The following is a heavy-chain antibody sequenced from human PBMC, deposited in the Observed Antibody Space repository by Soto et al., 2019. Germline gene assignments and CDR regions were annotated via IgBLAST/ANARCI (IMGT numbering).Heavy chain of an antibody. CDR1: GFTFSNYA. D-gene: IGHD3-10*01. CDR3: AKDLWDIIRGIMDV. Sequence: LRLSCAASGFTFSNYAVSWVRQAPGKGLEWVSAISGSGGATYYADSVKGRFTISRDNSKNTLYLQMNSLRAEDTAVYYCAKDLWDIIRGIMDVWGPGTTVTVSS. V-gene: IGHV3-23*01. CDR2: ISGSGGAT. J-gene: IGHJ6*02.